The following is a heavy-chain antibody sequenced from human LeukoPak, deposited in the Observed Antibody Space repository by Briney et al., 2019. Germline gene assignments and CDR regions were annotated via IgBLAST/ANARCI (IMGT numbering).Heavy chain of an antibody. Sequence: PGGSLRLSCAASGFTFSSSWMTWVHQAPGKGLEWVASIREDGSEKTSVDSVKGRFTISRDNAKNSLYLQMDSLRAEDTAVYYCARGPTNGQAFDYWGQGTLVSVSS. V-gene: IGHV3-7*01. D-gene: IGHD2-8*01. CDR2: IREDGSEK. CDR1: GFTFSSSW. J-gene: IGHJ4*02. CDR3: ARGPTNGQAFDY.